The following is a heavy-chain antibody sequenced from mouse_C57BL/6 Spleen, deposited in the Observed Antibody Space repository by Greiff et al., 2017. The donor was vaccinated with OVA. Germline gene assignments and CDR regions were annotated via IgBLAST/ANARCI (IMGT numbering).Heavy chain of an antibody. J-gene: IGHJ2*01. CDR2: IDPSDSYT. D-gene: IGHD1-1*01. CDR3: ARRYYYGSSYYFDY. CDR1: GYTFTSYW. V-gene: IGHV1-50*01. Sequence: QVQLQQPGAELVKPGASVKLSCKASGYTFTSYWMQWVKQRPGQGLEWIGEIDPSDSYTNYNQKFKGKATLTVDTSSSTAYMQLSSLTSEDSADYYCARRYYYGSSYYFDYWGQGTTLTVSS.